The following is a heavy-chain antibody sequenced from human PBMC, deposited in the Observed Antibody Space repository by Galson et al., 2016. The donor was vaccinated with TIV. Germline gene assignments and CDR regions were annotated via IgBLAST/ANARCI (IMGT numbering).Heavy chain of an antibody. CDR2: IKSKTAGGTT. Sequence: SLRLSCAASGFTFNDAWMTWIRQGPGKGLEWVGRIKSKTAGGTTDYAAAVEGRFTISRDDSENTVYLQMNSLKSDDSGVYYCTTDPYGVDVWGHGTMVTVSS. D-gene: IGHD4/OR15-4a*01. CDR3: TTDPYGVDV. CDR1: GFTFNDAW. V-gene: IGHV3-15*01. J-gene: IGHJ3*01.